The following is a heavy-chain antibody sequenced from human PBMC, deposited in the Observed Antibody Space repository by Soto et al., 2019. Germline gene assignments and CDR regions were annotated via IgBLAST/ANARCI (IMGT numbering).Heavy chain of an antibody. CDR3: ERHQGLVAGHYLYYYYYGMDV. CDR2: IYPGDSDT. J-gene: IGHJ6*02. CDR1: GYSFTSYW. D-gene: IGHD6-19*01. V-gene: IGHV5-51*01. Sequence: GESLKISCKGSGYSFTSYWIGWVRQMPGKGLEWMGIIYPGDSDTRYSPSFQGQVTISADKSISTAYLQWSSLKASDTAMYYCERHQGLVAGHYLYYYYYGMDVWGQGTTVTVSS.